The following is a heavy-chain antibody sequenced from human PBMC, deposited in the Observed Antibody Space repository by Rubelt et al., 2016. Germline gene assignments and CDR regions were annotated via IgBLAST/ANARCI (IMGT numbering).Heavy chain of an antibody. CDR1: GFTFSSYW. J-gene: IGHJ4*02. V-gene: IGHV3-7*02. D-gene: IGHD2-2*01. CDR2: INQDGSQK. Sequence: EVQLVESGGGLIQPGGSLRLSCAASGFTFSSYWMSWVRQAPGKGPEWVAHINQDGSQKYHVDSLQGRFTISRDNAKNSLYLQMNSRRAEDTAVYYCATSRVPGAYDYWGQGTLVTISS. CDR3: ATSRVPGAYDY.